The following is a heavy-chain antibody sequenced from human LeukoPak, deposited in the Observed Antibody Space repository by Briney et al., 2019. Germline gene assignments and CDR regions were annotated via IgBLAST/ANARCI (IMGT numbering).Heavy chain of an antibody. CDR2: INSDGSST. D-gene: IGHD6-19*01. CDR3: ARDDSSGWWGADAFDI. Sequence: GGSLRLSCAASGFTFSSYWMHWVRQAPGKGLVWVSRINSDGSSTSYADSVKGRFTITRDNAKNTLYLQMNSLRAEDTAVYYCARDDSSGWWGADAFDIWGQGTMVTVSS. J-gene: IGHJ3*02. V-gene: IGHV3-74*01. CDR1: GFTFSSYW.